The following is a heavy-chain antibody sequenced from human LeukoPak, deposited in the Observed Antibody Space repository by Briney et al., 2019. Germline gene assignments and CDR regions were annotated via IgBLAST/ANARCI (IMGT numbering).Heavy chain of an antibody. Sequence: GGSLRLSCAASRFTFSSYAMSWVRQAPGKGLEWVSAISGSGGSTYYADSVKGRFTISRDNSKNTLYLQMNSLRAEDTAVYYCAKDAPTYYYDSSGYAQDYGMDVWGQGTTVTVSS. CDR1: RFTFSSYA. D-gene: IGHD3-22*01. CDR3: AKDAPTYYYDSSGYAQDYGMDV. CDR2: ISGSGGST. J-gene: IGHJ6*02. V-gene: IGHV3-23*01.